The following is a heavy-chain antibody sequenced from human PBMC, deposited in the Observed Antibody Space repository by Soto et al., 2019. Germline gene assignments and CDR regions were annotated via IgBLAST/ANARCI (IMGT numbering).Heavy chain of an antibody. J-gene: IGHJ4*02. Sequence: ASVKVSCKTSGYTFTSYAMHWVRQAPGQRLEWMGWINAGNGNTKYPQKFQGRVTITRDTSASTAYMELSSLRSEDTAVYYCARSIVVVTALDYWGQGTLVTVSS. V-gene: IGHV1-3*01. CDR3: ARSIVVVTALDY. CDR2: INAGNGNT. D-gene: IGHD2-21*02. CDR1: GYTFTSYA.